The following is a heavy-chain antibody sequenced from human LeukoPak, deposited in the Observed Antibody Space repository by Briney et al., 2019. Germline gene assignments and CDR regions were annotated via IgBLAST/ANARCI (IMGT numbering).Heavy chain of an antibody. CDR3: AREGGLYRPLDY. CDR1: GGSVSSTNW. Sequence: SETLSLTCGVSGGSVSSTNWWTWIRQPPGKGLEWIGEVHLDGRTNFNPSLKSRLTMSVDLSENHVSLKLTSVTAADTAVYYCAREGGLYRPLDYSGQGTLATVSS. V-gene: IGHV4-4*02. D-gene: IGHD6-25*01. J-gene: IGHJ4*02. CDR2: VHLDGRT.